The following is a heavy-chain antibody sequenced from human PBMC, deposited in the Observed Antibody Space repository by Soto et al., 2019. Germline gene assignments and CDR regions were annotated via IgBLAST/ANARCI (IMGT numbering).Heavy chain of an antibody. CDR2: INAGNGNT. Sequence: QVQLVQSGAEVKKPGASVKGSCKASGYTFTSYAVHWVRQAPGQRLEWMGWINAGNGNTKYSQKFQGRVTITRDTSASTAYMELSSLRSEDTAVYYCARARIVATIEEYYFDYWGQGTLVTVSS. J-gene: IGHJ4*02. CDR3: ARARIVATIEEYYFDY. V-gene: IGHV1-3*01. CDR1: GYTFTSYA. D-gene: IGHD5-12*01.